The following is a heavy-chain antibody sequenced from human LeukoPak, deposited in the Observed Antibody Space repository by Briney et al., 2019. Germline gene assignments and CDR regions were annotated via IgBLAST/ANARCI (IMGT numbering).Heavy chain of an antibody. Sequence: SETLSLTCTVSGGSISSNTYFWGWIRQPPGKGLEWIGTIYYGGSTYHNPSLKSRVTISVDTSKSQFSLKLKSVTAADTAVYYCARKNCGGDCYSVYYYGMDVWGQGTTVTVSS. CDR2: IYYGGST. CDR3: ARKNCGGDCYSVYYYGMDV. D-gene: IGHD2-21*01. CDR1: GGSISSNTYF. V-gene: IGHV4-39*01. J-gene: IGHJ6*02.